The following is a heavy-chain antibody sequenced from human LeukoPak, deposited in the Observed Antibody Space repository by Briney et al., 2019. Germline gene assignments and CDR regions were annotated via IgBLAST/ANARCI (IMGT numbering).Heavy chain of an antibody. CDR1: GFTFSNAW. V-gene: IGHV3-15*01. CDR2: IKSKTDGGTT. Sequence: GGSLRLSCAASGFTFSNAWMSWVRQAPGKGLEWVGRIKSKTDGGTTDYAAPVKGRFTISRGDSKNTLYLQMNSLKTEDTAVYYCTVRTIGYSYGYGFDYWGQGTLVTVSS. CDR3: TVRTIGYSYGYGFDY. D-gene: IGHD5-18*01. J-gene: IGHJ4*02.